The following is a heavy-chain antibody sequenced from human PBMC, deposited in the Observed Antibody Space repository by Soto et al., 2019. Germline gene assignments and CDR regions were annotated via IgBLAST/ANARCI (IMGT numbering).Heavy chain of an antibody. CDR3: ARSPPRVERNNYAGGWFDP. J-gene: IGHJ5*02. D-gene: IGHD4-4*01. Sequence: QVQLVQSGAEVKKPGSSVKVSCRASGGIFSTYAINWVRQAPGQGLEWMGGIIPLFGTANYAQKLQGRVTISADESAHIAYMERSSLRSEDTAVYYCARSPPRVERNNYAGGWFDPWGQGTLVTVSS. CDR2: IIPLFGTA. CDR1: GGIFSTYA. V-gene: IGHV1-69*01.